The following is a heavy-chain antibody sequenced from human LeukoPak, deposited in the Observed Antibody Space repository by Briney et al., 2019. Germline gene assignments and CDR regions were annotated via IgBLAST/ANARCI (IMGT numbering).Heavy chain of an antibody. Sequence: PGGSLKLSCAASGFTFSGSPMHWVRQASGKGLEWVGRIRSKGNSYATAYAASVKGRFTISRDDSKNTAYLQMNSLKTEDTAVYYRSRGYSSSWPNAIDYWGQGTLVTVSS. J-gene: IGHJ4*02. D-gene: IGHD6-13*01. CDR3: SRGYSSSWPNAIDY. CDR1: GFTFSGSP. CDR2: IRSKGNSYAT. V-gene: IGHV3-73*01.